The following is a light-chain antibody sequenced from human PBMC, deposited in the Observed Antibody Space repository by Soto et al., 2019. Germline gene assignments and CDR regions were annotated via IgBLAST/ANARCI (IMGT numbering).Light chain of an antibody. J-gene: IGLJ3*02. Sequence: QSVLTQPPSASGTPGQRVTISCSGSSSNIGSNTVNWYQQLPGTTPKLLIYNNNQRPSGVPDRISGSKSGTSASLAISGLQSEDEADYYCAARDDSLNAWVFGGWTQLTVL. CDR2: NNN. V-gene: IGLV1-44*01. CDR1: SSNIGSNT. CDR3: AARDDSLNAWV.